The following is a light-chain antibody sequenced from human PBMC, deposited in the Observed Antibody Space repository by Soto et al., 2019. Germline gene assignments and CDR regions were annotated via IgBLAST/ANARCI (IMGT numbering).Light chain of an antibody. CDR3: QQYNSYSPWT. CDR1: QSISNF. Sequence: DTQMTQSPSTLSASVGDRVTITCRASQSISNFLNWYQQKPGKAPKLLISAASSFQGGVPSRFSGSGSGTEFTLTISSLQPDDFATYYCQQYNSYSPWTFGQGTKVDIK. J-gene: IGKJ1*01. CDR2: AAS. V-gene: IGKV1-5*01.